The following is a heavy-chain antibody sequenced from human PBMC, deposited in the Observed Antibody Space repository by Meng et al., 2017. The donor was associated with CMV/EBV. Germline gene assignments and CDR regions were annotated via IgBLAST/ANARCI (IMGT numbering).Heavy chain of an antibody. V-gene: IGHV4-34*01. CDR3: ARFREGGYYRFDY. D-gene: IGHD3-3*01. J-gene: IGHJ4*02. CDR1: GGSFSGYY. Sequence: CAVYGGSFSGYYWSWIRQPPGKGLEWIGEINHSGSTNYTPSLKSRVTISVDTSKNQFSLKLSSVTAADTAVYYCARFREGGYYRFDYWGQGTLVTVSS. CDR2: INHSGST.